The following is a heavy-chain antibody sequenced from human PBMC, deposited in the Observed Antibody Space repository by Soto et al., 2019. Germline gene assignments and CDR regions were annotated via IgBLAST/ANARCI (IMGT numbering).Heavy chain of an antibody. CDR1: GYTLTELS. D-gene: IGHD3-10*01. Sequence: ASVKVSCKVSGYTLTELSMHWVRQAPLKGLEWMGGFDPEDGQTIYAQKFQGRVTMTEGTSKDTAYMELSSLRSADTAVYYCATDGFTVVRGSYCYYGMDVCGQGTTVTVSS. CDR3: ATDGFTVVRGSYCYYGMDV. CDR2: FDPEDGQT. J-gene: IGHJ6*01. V-gene: IGHV1-24*01.